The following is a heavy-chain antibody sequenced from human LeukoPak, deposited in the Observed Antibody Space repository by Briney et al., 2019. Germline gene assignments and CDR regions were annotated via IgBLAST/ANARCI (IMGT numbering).Heavy chain of an antibody. Sequence: SETLSLTCTVSGGSISSGSYYWTWIRQPAGEGLEWIGRIYSSGSINYNPSLKSRVTISADTSKNQFSLNLSSVTAADTAVYYCARDKPQSYFDFWGQGTLVTVSS. CDR2: IYSSGSI. J-gene: IGHJ4*02. CDR1: GGSISSGSYY. V-gene: IGHV4-61*02. CDR3: ARDKPQSYFDF.